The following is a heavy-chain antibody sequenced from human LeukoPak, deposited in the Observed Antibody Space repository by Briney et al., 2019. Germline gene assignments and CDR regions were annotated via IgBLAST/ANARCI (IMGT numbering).Heavy chain of an antibody. V-gene: IGHV4-59*08. CDR1: GGSIRSYY. D-gene: IGHD2-21*02. J-gene: IGHJ2*01. CDR2: IYESGST. Sequence: SSETLSLTCTVSGGSIRSYYWSWIRHPPGKGLEWTGYIYESGSTNYNPSLRRRLTMSVDTSKNQFSLKLSSVTAADTAVYYCARHGEIVVVTAPFYLWGRGTLVTVSS. CDR3: ARHGEIVVVTAPFYL.